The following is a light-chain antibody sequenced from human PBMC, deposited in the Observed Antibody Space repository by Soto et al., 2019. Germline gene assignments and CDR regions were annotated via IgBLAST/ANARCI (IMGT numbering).Light chain of an antibody. J-gene: IGLJ2*01. CDR1: SSDVGGYNY. CDR2: DVS. Sequence: QSVLPQPASVSGSPGQSITISCTGTSSDVGGYNYVSWYHQHPGKAPKLMIYDVSNRPSGVSNRFSGSKSGNTASLTISGLQAEDEADYYCSAYTSSSTLVFGGGTQLTVL. V-gene: IGLV2-14*01. CDR3: SAYTSSSTLV.